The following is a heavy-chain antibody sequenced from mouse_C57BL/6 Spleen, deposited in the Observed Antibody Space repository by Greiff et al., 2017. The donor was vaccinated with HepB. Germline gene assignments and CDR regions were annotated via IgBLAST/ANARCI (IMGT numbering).Heavy chain of an antibody. V-gene: IGHV1-15*01. CDR2: IDPETGGT. J-gene: IGHJ1*03. Sequence: VQLQQSGAELVRPGASVTLSCKASGYTFTDYEMHWVKQTPVHGLEWIGAIDPETGGTAYNQKFKGKAILTADKSSSTAYMELRSLTSEDSAVYYCTRYDYYGSSSYWYFDVWGTGTTVTVSS. D-gene: IGHD1-1*01. CDR3: TRYDYYGSSSYWYFDV. CDR1: GYTFTDYE.